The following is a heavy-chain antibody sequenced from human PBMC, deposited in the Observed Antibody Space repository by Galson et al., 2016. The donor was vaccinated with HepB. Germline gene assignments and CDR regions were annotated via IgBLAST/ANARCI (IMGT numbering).Heavy chain of an antibody. J-gene: IGHJ5*01. V-gene: IGHV3-23*01. D-gene: IGHD4-17*01. Sequence: SLRLSCAASGFTFTTYAMSWVRQAPGKGLEWVATISGSSGSTYYADSVKGRFTISRDTSRNTLDLRMNSLRGEDTALYYCAKERGTYARYNWFDSWGQGTLVTVSS. CDR3: AKERGTYARYNWFDS. CDR2: ISGSSGST. CDR1: GFTFTTYA.